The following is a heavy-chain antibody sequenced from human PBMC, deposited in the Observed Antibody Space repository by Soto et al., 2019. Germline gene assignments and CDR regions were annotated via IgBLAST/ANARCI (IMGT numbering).Heavy chain of an antibody. D-gene: IGHD1-26*01. CDR2: IYYSGST. CDR3: ARFIRSYVHYFDY. CDR1: GGFVSSGSYY. Sequence: PSETLSLTCAVYGGFVSSGSYYWSWIRQPPGKGLEWIGYIYYSGSTNYNPSLKSRVTISVDTSKNQFSLKLSSVTAADTAVYYCARFIRSYVHYFDYWGQGTLVTVSS. V-gene: IGHV4-61*01. J-gene: IGHJ4*02.